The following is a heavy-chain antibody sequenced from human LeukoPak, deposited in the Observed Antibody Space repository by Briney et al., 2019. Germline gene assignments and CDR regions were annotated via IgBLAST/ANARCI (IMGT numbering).Heavy chain of an antibody. CDR2: IYSGGST. D-gene: IGHD3-10*01. J-gene: IGHJ4*02. CDR3: ARDDGSSGVVFDY. Sequence: PGGSLRLSCAASGFTVSSNYMSWVRRAPGKGLEWVSVIYSGGSTYYADSVKGRFTISRDNSKNTLYLQMNSLRAEDTAVYYCARDDGSSGVVFDYWGQGTLVTVSS. CDR1: GFTVSSNY. V-gene: IGHV3-53*01.